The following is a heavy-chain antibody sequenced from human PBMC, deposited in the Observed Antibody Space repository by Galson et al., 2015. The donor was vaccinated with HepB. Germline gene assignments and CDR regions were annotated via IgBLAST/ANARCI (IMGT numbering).Heavy chain of an antibody. V-gene: IGHV1-3*01. Sequence: SVKVSCKASGYTFTSYAMHWVRQAPGQRLEWMGWINAGNGNTKYSQKFQGRVTITRDTSASTAYMELSSLRSEDTAVYYCARDIGPRNHDYGDYFNPHSYYYYGMDVWGQGTTVTVSS. CDR1: GYTFTSYA. CDR2: INAGNGNT. CDR3: ARDIGPRNHDYGDYFNPHSYYYYGMDV. J-gene: IGHJ6*02. D-gene: IGHD4-17*01.